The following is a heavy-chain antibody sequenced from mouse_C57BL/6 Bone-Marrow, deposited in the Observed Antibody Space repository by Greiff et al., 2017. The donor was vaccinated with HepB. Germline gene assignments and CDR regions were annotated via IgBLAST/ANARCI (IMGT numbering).Heavy chain of an antibody. Sequence: QVQLKESGPELVKPGASVKISCKASGYAFSSSWMNWVKQRPGKGLEWIGRIYPGDGDTNYNGKFKGKATLTADKSSSTAYMQLSSLTSEDSAVYFCARGDYEAWFAYWGQGTLVTVSA. CDR3: ARGDYEAWFAY. D-gene: IGHD2-4*01. V-gene: IGHV1-82*01. CDR1: GYAFSSSW. J-gene: IGHJ3*01. CDR2: IYPGDGDT.